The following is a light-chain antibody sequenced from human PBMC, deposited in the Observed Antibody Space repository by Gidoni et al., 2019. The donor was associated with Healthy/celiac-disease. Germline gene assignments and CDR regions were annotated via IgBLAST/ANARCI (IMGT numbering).Light chain of an antibody. CDR1: SSNIGSNY. CDR3: AAWDDSLSGPV. V-gene: IGLV1-47*01. Sequence: QSALTQPPSASGTPGQSVTLSCSGSSSNIGSNYVYWYQQLPGTAPKLLIYRNNQRPSGVPDRFSGSKSGASASLAISGLRSEDEADYYCAAWDDSLSGPVFGGGTKLTVL. CDR2: RNN. J-gene: IGLJ2*01.